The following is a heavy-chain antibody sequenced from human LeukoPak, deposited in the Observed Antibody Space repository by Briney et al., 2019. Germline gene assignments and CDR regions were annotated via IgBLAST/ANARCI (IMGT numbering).Heavy chain of an antibody. CDR3: ARQEIVVVPAATNAFDI. J-gene: IGHJ3*02. CDR1: GGSISSSSYY. CDR2: IYYSGST. V-gene: IGHV4-39*01. D-gene: IGHD2-2*01. Sequence: PSETLSLTCTVSGGSISSSSYYWGWIRQPPGKGLEWIGRIYYSGSTYYNPSLKSRVTISVDTSKNQFSLKLSSVTAADTAVYYCARQEIVVVPAATNAFDIWGQGTMVTVSS.